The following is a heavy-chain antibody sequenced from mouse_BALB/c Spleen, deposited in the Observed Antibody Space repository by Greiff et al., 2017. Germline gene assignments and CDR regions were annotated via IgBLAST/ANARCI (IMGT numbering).Heavy chain of an antibody. J-gene: IGHJ4*01. D-gene: IGHD4-1*01. Sequence: VQLQQSGAELARPGASVKLSCKASGYTFTSYWMQWVKQRPGQGLEWIGAIYPGDGDTRYTQKFKGKATLTADKSSSTAYMQLSSLASEDSAVYYCARKGVGRYAMDYWGQGTSVTVSS. CDR1: GYTFTSYW. CDR3: ARKGVGRYAMDY. CDR2: IYPGDGDT. V-gene: IGHV1-87*01.